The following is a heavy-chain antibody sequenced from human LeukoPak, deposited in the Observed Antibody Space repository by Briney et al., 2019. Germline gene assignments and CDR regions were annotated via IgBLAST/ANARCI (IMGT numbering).Heavy chain of an antibody. CDR2: IHYSGSI. V-gene: IGHV4-59*01. D-gene: IGHD3-10*01. J-gene: IGHJ4*02. CDR1: GGSISGYY. CDR3: SRGRVDSSMVSYFDN. Sequence: KPSETLSLTCTVSGGSISGYYWSWIRQSPGKGLEWIGYIHYSGSINCNPSLKSRVSISVDTSKNQFSLKLNYVTVADTAVYYCSRGRVDSSMVSYFDNWGRGTLVTVSS.